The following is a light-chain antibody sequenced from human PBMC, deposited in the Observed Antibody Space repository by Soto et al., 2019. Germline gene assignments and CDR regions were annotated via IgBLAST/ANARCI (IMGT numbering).Light chain of an antibody. CDR1: QTISTY. CDR3: QQSHGIPYT. Sequence: DIQMTQSPPSLSASVGDRVTITCRASQTISTYLNWYQQKPGKAPKLLIYAASTLQSGVTSRFSGSGSGTDFTLTISSLQPEYFATYYCQQSHGIPYTFGQRTKLESK. V-gene: IGKV1-39*01. CDR2: AAS. J-gene: IGKJ2*01.